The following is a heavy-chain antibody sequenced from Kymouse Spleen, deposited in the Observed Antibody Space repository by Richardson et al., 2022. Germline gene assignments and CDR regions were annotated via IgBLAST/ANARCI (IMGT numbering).Heavy chain of an antibody. J-gene: IGHJ3*02. CDR3: AKSVPAAHAFDI. V-gene: IGHV3-30*18. Sequence: QVQLVESGGGVVQPGRSLRLSCAASGFTFSSYGMHWVRQAPGKGLEWVAVISYDGSNKYYADSVKGRFTISRDNSKNTLYLQMNSLRAEDTAVYYCAKSVPAAHAFDIWGQGTMVTVSS. CDR1: GFTFSSYG. CDR2: ISYDGSNK. D-gene: IGHD2-2*02.